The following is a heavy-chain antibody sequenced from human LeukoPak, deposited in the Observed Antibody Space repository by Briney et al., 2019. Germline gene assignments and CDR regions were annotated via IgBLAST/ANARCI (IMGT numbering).Heavy chain of an antibody. CDR2: IFSRGNT. Sequence: SETLSLTCSVSGDSIFNSNSYWSWMRQPAGKGLEWIGHIFSRGNTNYNPSLKSRITISVDMSKNQFSLKLSSVTAADTAVYYCVSGGGSLANPNWFDPWGQGTLVTVSS. D-gene: IGHD2-15*01. V-gene: IGHV4-61*09. CDR1: GDSIFNSNSY. J-gene: IGHJ5*02. CDR3: VSGGGSLANPNWFDP.